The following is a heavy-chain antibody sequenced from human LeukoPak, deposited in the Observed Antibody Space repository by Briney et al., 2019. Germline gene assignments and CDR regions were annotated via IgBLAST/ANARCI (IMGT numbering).Heavy chain of an antibody. J-gene: IGHJ3*02. CDR1: GGSISSSNW. D-gene: IGHD4-11*01. CDR3: ASGSSNYAHDAFDI. CDR2: IYHSGST. Sequence: YPSGTLSLTCAVSGGSISSSNWWSWVRQPPGKGLEWIGEIYHSGSTNYNPSLKSRVTISVDRSKNQFSLKLSFVTAADTAVYYCASGSSNYAHDAFDIWGQGTMVTVSS. V-gene: IGHV4-4*02.